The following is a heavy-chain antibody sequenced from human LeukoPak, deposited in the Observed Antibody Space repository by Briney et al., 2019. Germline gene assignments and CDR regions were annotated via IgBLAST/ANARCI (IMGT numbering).Heavy chain of an antibody. J-gene: IGHJ2*01. V-gene: IGHV3-21*01. CDR3: AKEMVPRYWYFDL. D-gene: IGHD5-24*01. CDR1: GFTFSSSS. Sequence: GGSLRLSCAASGFTFSSSSMNWVRQAPGKGLEWVSSISSSGRDIYYADSVKGRFTISRDNAKNSLYLQMNSLRAEDTAVYYCAKEMVPRYWYFDLWGRGTLVTVS. CDR2: ISSSGRDI.